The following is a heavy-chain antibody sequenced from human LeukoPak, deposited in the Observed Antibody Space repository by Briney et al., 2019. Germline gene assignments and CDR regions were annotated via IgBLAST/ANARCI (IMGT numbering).Heavy chain of an antibody. Sequence: PGRSLRLSCAASGFTFSRYAMHWVRQAPGRGLEWVAVISRDGITKDFADSVKGRFTISRDNSKNTLYLQMNSLRTEDTAVYYCAKGVIAPSLGRYYFDYWGQGTLVTVSS. V-gene: IGHV3-30-3*01. J-gene: IGHJ4*02. D-gene: IGHD3-22*01. CDR2: ISRDGITK. CDR1: GFTFSRYA. CDR3: AKGVIAPSLGRYYFDY.